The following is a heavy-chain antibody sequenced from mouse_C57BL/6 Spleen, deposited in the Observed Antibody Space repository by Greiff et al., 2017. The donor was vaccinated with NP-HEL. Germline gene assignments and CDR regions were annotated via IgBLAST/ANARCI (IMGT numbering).Heavy chain of an antibody. CDR2: ISDGGSYT. V-gene: IGHV5-4*01. CDR3: ARESAYGSSYWYFDV. J-gene: IGHJ1*03. Sequence: EVQVVESGGGLVKPGGSLKLSCAASGFTFSSYAMSWVRQTPEKRLEWVATISDGGSYTYYPDNVKGRFTISRDNAKNNLYLQMSHLKSEDTAMYYWARESAYGSSYWYFDVWGTGTTVTVSS. D-gene: IGHD1-1*01. CDR1: GFTFSSYA.